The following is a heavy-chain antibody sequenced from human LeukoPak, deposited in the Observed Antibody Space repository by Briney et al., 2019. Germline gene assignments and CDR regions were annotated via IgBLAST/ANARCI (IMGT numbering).Heavy chain of an antibody. CDR3: ARETLNCGGDCLDY. D-gene: IGHD2-21*01. Sequence: PGGSLRLCCAASGFTFSSYEWNWVRQPTGKGLEWLSYISTTDTTKYYAESVKGRFTISRDNAKNSLFLQMNSLRAEDTALYYCARETLNCGGDCLDYWGQGTLVTVSS. J-gene: IGHJ4*02. V-gene: IGHV3-48*03. CDR1: GFTFSSYE. CDR2: ISTTDTTK.